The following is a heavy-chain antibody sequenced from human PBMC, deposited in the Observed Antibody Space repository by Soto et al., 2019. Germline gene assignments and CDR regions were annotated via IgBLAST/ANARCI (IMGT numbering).Heavy chain of an antibody. D-gene: IGHD3-3*01. V-gene: IGHV4-4*07. J-gene: IGHJ5*02. CDR1: GGTISGYY. CDR3: ARGQRFSDWFDP. Sequence: QMHLQESGPGLVKPSETLSLTCSGSGGTISGYYWAWIRQPAGKGLEWIGRIYSSGNTKYNPSLQSRVTMSLDTSNNQFSLRLTSVTAADTAVYYCARGQRFSDWFDPWGQGTLVTVSS. CDR2: IYSSGNT.